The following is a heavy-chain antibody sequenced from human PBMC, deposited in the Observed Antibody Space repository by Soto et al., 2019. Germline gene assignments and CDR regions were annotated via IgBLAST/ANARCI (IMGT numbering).Heavy chain of an antibody. V-gene: IGHV3-21*01. CDR1: GFTFSSYA. CDR2: ISSSGAYI. J-gene: IGHJ6*02. CDR3: ARVQNPRSWVDGMDV. D-gene: IGHD6-13*01. Sequence: EVQLVESGGGLVKPGGSLRLSCAASGFTFSSYAMNWLRQAPGKGLEWVSSISSSGAYIYYADSMKGRFTISRDNAKNSLLLQMNSLRAEDTAVYYCARVQNPRSWVDGMDVWGPGTTVTVSS.